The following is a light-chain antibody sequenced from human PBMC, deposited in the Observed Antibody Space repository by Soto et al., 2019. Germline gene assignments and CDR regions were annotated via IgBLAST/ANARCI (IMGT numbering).Light chain of an antibody. J-gene: IGLJ2*01. Sequence: QSVLTQPPSASGTPGQRVTISCSGSSSNIGDYHVHWYQQLPGAAPKLLIYSSNQRPSGVPDRFSASKSGTSASLAISGLQSADEADYYCAAWDDSLNGVAFGGGTKVTVL. CDR1: SSNIGDYH. CDR2: SSN. V-gene: IGLV1-44*01. CDR3: AAWDDSLNGVA.